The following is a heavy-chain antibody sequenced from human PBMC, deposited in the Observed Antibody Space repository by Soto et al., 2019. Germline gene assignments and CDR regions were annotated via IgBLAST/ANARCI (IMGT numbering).Heavy chain of an antibody. J-gene: IGHJ5*02. CDR3: VREGVGPTYGWFDP. CDR2: IHPHSGAT. D-gene: IGHD2-8*01. V-gene: IGHV1-2*04. CDR1: GYTFTGNY. Sequence: QVQLVQSGAEVKKPGASVKVSCEATGYTFTGNYLHWVRQAPGQGLEWMGWIHPHSGATKYAQKFQGWVTMTREKSISTAYLDLSSLKSNDTAVYYCVREGVGPTYGWFDPWGQGTLVTVSS.